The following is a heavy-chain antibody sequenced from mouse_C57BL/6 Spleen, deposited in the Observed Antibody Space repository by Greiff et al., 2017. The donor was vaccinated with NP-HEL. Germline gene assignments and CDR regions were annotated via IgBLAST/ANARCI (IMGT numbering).Heavy chain of an antibody. CDR1: GYTFTDYN. CDR3: ARRRELGHYFDY. V-gene: IGHV1-18*01. J-gene: IGHJ2*01. Sequence: VQLQQSGPELVKPGASVKIPCKASGYTFTDYNMDWVKQSHGKSLEWIGDINPNNGGTIYNQKFKGKATLTVDKSSSTAYMELRSLTSEDTAVYYCARRRELGHYFDYWGQGTTLTVSS. CDR2: INPNNGGT. D-gene: IGHD4-1*01.